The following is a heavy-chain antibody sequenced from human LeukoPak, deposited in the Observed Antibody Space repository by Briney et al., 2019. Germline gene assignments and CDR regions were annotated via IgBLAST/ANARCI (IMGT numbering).Heavy chain of an antibody. J-gene: IGHJ3*02. Sequence: PSETLSLTCTVSGGSISSSGYYWSWIRQHPGKGLEWIGYIYYSGSTYYNPSLKSRVTISVDTSKNQFSLKLSSVTAADTAVYYCARDDSSGYYNDAFDIWGQGTMVTVSS. CDR3: ARDDSSGYYNDAFDI. D-gene: IGHD3-22*01. CDR2: IYYSGST. V-gene: IGHV4-31*03. CDR1: GGSISSSGYY.